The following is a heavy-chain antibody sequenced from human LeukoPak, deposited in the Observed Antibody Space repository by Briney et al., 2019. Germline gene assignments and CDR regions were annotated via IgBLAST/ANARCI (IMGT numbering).Heavy chain of an antibody. CDR1: GGSISSYY. D-gene: IGHD3-16*01. CDR2: MYQSEST. CDR3: AGDIGGRGGY. V-gene: IGHV4-59*12. Sequence: SETLSLTCTVSGGSISSYYWSWIRQPPGKGLEWIGYMYQSESTYYNPSLKSRVTISVDRSKNQFSLKLNSVTAADTAVYYCAGDIGGRGGYWGQGTLVTVSS. J-gene: IGHJ4*02.